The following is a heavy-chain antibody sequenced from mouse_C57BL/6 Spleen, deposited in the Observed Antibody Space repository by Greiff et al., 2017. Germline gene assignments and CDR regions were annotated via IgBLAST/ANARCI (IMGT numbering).Heavy chain of an antibody. D-gene: IGHD2-5*01. V-gene: IGHV1-81*01. Sequence: VQLQESGAELARPGASVKLSCKASGYTFTSYGISWVKQRTGQGLEWIGEIYPRSGNTYYNEKFKGKATLTADKSSSTAYMELRSLTSEDSAVYFCAYSNYEYFDVWGTGTTVTVSS. CDR3: AYSNYEYFDV. CDR2: IYPRSGNT. CDR1: GYTFTSYG. J-gene: IGHJ1*03.